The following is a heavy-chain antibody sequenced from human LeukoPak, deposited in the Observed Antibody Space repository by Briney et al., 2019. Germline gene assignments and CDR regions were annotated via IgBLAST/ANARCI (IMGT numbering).Heavy chain of an antibody. D-gene: IGHD6-13*01. Sequence: PSGTLSLTCAVYGGSFSGYYWSWIRQPPGKGLEWIGEINHSGSTNYNPSLKSRVTISVDTSKNQFSLKLSSVTAADTAVYYCARGKQQLGRLGGWFDPWGQGTLVTVSS. CDR3: ARGKQQLGRLGGWFDP. CDR2: INHSGST. V-gene: IGHV4-34*01. J-gene: IGHJ5*02. CDR1: GGSFSGYY.